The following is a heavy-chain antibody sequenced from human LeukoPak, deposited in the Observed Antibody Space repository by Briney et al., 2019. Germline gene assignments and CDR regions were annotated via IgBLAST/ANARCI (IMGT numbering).Heavy chain of an antibody. CDR2: ISGGGRTT. Sequence: GGSLRLSCAASGCTFTNHAMSWVRQAPGKGLQWVSVISGGGRTTEYADSVKGRFTISRDNSKNTLSLQMNSLRVEDTAIYYCAKNVMVKRYFDSWGQGTLVTVSS. V-gene: IGHV3-23*01. CDR1: GCTFTNHA. CDR3: AKNVMVKRYFDS. D-gene: IGHD5-18*01. J-gene: IGHJ4*02.